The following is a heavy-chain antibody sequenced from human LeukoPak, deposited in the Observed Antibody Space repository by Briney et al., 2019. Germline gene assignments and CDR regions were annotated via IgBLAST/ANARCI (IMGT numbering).Heavy chain of an antibody. CDR2: ISGSGDKT. CDR3: VKERPGKAYADF. D-gene: IGHD1-26*01. J-gene: IGHJ4*02. CDR1: GFTFSSYA. Sequence: PGGSLRLSCAASGFTFSSYAMSWVRQAPGKGLEWVSAISGSGDKTYYADSVKGRFTISRDNSRFTVHLQMNSLRGKDTAVYYCVKERPGKAYADFWGQGTLVTVSS. V-gene: IGHV3-23*01.